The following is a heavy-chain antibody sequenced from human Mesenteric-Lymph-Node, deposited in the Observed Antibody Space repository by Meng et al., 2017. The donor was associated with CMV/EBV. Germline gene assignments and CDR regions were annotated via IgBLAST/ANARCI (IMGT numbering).Heavy chain of an antibody. CDR3: TRPSPDSSSHY. CDR1: GFTFSGSA. V-gene: IGHV3-73*01. Sequence: GESLKISCAASGFTFSGSAMHWVRQASGKGLEWVGSIRSKANSYATAYAASVKGRFTISRDDSKNTAYLQMNSLKTEDTAVYYCTRPSPDSSSHYWGQGTLVTVSS. CDR2: IRSKANSYAT. J-gene: IGHJ4*02. D-gene: IGHD6-6*01.